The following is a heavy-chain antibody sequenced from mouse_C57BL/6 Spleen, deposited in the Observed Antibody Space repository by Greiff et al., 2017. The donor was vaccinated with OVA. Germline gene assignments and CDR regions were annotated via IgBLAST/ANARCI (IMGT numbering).Heavy chain of an antibody. CDR3: ARVGSSGYVFFDY. CDR1: GYTFTSYW. CDR2: LDPSDSST. D-gene: IGHD3-2*02. Sequence: QVQLQQPGAELVMPGASVKLSCKASGYTFTSYWMHWVKQRPGQGLEWIGELDPSDSSTNYNQKFKGKSTLTVDKSSSTAYMQLSSLTSEDSAVYYCARVGSSGYVFFDYWGQGTTLTVSS. V-gene: IGHV1-69*01. J-gene: IGHJ2*01.